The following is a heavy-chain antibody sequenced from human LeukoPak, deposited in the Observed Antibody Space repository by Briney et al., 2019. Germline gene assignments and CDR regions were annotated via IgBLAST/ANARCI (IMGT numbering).Heavy chain of an antibody. J-gene: IGHJ4*02. CDR1: GFTFGSYW. CDR2: IKQDGSEK. D-gene: IGHD3-22*01. CDR3: ASIFYSIDYIFDY. V-gene: IGHV3-7*01. Sequence: PGGSLRLSCAASGFTFGSYWMSWVRQAPGKGLEWVANIKQDGSEKYYVDSVKGRFTISRDNAKNSLYLQVNSLRAEDTAVYYCASIFYSIDYIFDYWGQGTLVTVSS.